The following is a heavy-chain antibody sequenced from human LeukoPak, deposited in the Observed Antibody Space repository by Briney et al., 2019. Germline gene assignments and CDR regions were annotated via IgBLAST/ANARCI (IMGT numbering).Heavy chain of an antibody. D-gene: IGHD3-10*01. V-gene: IGHV1-8*02. CDR1: GGTFSSYA. CDR2: MNPNSGNT. Sequence: GSSVKVSCKASGGTFSSYAISWVRQAPGQGLEWMGWMNPNSGNTGYAQKFQGRVTMTRNTSISTAYMELSSLRSEDTAVYYCARGKYYYGSGLAPPNWFDPWGQGTLVTVSS. CDR3: ARGKYYYGSGLAPPNWFDP. J-gene: IGHJ5*02.